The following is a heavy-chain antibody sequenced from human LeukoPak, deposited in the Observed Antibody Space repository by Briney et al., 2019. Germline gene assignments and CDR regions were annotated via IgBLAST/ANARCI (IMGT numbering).Heavy chain of an antibody. Sequence: ASVKVSCKASGYTFTGYYMHWVRQAPGQGLEWMGWINPNSGGTNYEQKFQGRVTTTRDTSISTAYMELSRLRSDDTAMYYCTRTMVRGVNYFDYWGQGSLVTVSS. CDR3: TRTMVRGVNYFDY. D-gene: IGHD3-10*01. J-gene: IGHJ4*02. CDR2: INPNSGGT. V-gene: IGHV1-2*02. CDR1: GYTFTGYY.